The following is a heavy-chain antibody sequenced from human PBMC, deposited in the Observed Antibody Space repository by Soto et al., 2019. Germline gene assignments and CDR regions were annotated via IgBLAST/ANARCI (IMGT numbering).Heavy chain of an antibody. CDR2: IYTSGTT. V-gene: IGHV4-4*07. Sequence: PSETLSLTCTVSGGSISSHYWTWIRQPAGKGLEWIGRIYTSGTTNYNPSLTSRVTMSVDTSKNQFSLKLSSVTAADTALYYCARQTTYSSSWFDYWGHGTLVTVSS. CDR3: ARQTTYSSSWFDY. J-gene: IGHJ5*01. CDR1: GGSISSHY. D-gene: IGHD6-19*01.